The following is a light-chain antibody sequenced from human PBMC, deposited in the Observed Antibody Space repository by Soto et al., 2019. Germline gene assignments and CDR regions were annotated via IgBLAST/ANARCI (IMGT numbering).Light chain of an antibody. Sequence: DIQMTQSPSTLSASVGDRVTITCRASQSISSWLAWYQQKPGKDPKLLIYDASSLESGVPSRFSGSGSGTKFSLTISSLQPDDFATYYCQQYNSYSPLTFGGGTKVEIK. J-gene: IGKJ4*01. V-gene: IGKV1-5*01. CDR1: QSISSW. CDR3: QQYNSYSPLT. CDR2: DAS.